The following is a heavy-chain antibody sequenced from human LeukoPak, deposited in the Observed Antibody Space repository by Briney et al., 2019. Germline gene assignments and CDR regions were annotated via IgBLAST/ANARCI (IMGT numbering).Heavy chain of an antibody. CDR1: GFIVSSNY. Sequence: GGSLRLSCAASGFIVSSNYMSWVRQAPGKGLEWVSVIYSGGSTYYADSVKGRFTISRDNSKNTLYLQMNSLRAEDTAVYYCARDSRYYGMDVWGQGTTVTVSS. J-gene: IGHJ6*02. CDR2: IYSGGST. CDR3: ARDSRYYGMDV. V-gene: IGHV3-66*01.